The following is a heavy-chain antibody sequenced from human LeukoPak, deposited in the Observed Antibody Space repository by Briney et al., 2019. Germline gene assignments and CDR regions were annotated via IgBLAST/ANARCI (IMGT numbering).Heavy chain of an antibody. D-gene: IGHD5-12*01. CDR3: ARRGYSGYSPLDS. V-gene: IGHV5-51*01. CDR1: GHNFTDYW. Sequence: GESLQTSCRASGHNFTDYWIAWVRQLPGKGLEWVGIIHPSDSETQYSPSFQGQVTISADNSITTAYLQWSSLKASDTAIYYCARRGYSGYSPLDSWGQGTLVFVSS. J-gene: IGHJ4*02. CDR2: IHPSDSET.